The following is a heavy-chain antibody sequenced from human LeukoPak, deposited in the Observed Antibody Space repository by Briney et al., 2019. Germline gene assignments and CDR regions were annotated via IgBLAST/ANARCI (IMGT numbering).Heavy chain of an antibody. CDR1: GFTFSCCS. CDR3: ARDAGSGSYYIEY. V-gene: IGHV3-21*01. D-gene: IGHD3-10*01. J-gene: IGHJ4*02. CDR2: ISTSSTYI. Sequence: GGSLRLSCAASGFTFSCCSMSWVRQAPGKGLEWVSSISTSSTYIYYADSVKGRFTISRDNAKNSLYLQMNSLRAEDTAVYYCARDAGSGSYYIEYWGQGTLITVSS.